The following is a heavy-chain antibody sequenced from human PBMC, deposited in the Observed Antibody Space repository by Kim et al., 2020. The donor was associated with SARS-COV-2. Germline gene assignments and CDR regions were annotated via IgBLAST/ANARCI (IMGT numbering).Heavy chain of an antibody. CDR1: GGSFSGYY. D-gene: IGHD5-12*01. CDR3: ARARRRIVEMATIPEYYYYYGMDV. Sequence: SETLSLTCAVYGGSFSGYYWSWIRQPPGKGLEWIGEINHSGSTNYNPSLKSRVTISVDTSKNQFSLKLSSVTAADTAVYYCARARRRIVEMATIPEYYYYYGMDVWGQGTTVTVSS. V-gene: IGHV4-34*01. CDR2: INHSGST. J-gene: IGHJ6*02.